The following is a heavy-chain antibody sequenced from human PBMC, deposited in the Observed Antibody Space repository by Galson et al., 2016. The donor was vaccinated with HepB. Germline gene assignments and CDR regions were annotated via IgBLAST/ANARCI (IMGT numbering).Heavy chain of an antibody. CDR1: GFTLSSSA. J-gene: IGHJ6*04. D-gene: IGHD4-17*01. CDR2: ITETGSFA. V-gene: IGHV3-23*01. CDR3: GRDYPTMTDRYPYHVDV. Sequence: SLRLSCAASGFTLSSSAMTWVRQAPGRGLEWVSAITETGSFAYYADSVRGRFTLSRDTSKTTVYLQMNYLRADDTALYYCGRDYPTMTDRYPYHVDVWGKGTAVTVSS.